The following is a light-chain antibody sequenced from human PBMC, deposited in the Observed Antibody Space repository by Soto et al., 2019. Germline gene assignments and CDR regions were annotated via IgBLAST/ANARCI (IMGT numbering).Light chain of an antibody. CDR2: GAS. Sequence: DIVMTQSPATLSVSPGQRATISCSASQSISNNLAWYQQKPGQAPRLLIYGASTRATGIPVRFSGSGSGTEFTCGIGRLQSEEFAVYYCQHYNNWPPLTCGGGTKVDIK. CDR1: QSISNN. V-gene: IGKV3-15*01. CDR3: QHYNNWPPLT. J-gene: IGKJ4*01.